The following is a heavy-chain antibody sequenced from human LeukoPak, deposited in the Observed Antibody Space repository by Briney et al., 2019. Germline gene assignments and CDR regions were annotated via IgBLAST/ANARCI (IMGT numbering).Heavy chain of an antibody. J-gene: IGHJ5*02. CDR2: ISGSGGST. V-gene: IGHV3-23*01. Sequence: QPGGSLRLSCAASGFTFSSYAMSWVRQAPGKGLEWVSAISGSGGSTYYADSVKGRFTISRDNSKNTLYLQINSLRAEDTAVYYCAKVLTFDYAGNWFDPWGQGTLVTVSS. D-gene: IGHD3-9*01. CDR3: AKVLTFDYAGNWFDP. CDR1: GFTFSSYA.